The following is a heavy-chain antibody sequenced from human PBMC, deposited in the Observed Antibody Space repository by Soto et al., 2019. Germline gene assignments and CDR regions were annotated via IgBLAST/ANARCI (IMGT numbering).Heavy chain of an antibody. CDR2: FSGSGGAT. Sequence: LRLSCAASGFIASNYAMSWVRQAPGKGLEWVSGFSGSGGATFYADSVKGRFTISRDSSKNTIYLQMDRLRADDTAVYYCAKAVGDYWGRGTLVTVSS. CDR1: GFIASNYA. D-gene: IGHD1-26*01. V-gene: IGHV3-23*01. J-gene: IGHJ4*02. CDR3: AKAVGDY.